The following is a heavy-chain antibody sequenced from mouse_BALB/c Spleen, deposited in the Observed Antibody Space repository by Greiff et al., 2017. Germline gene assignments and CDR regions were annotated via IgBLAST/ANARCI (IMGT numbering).Heavy chain of an antibody. CDR2: ISYSGST. Sequence: VQLKESGPGLVKPSQSLSLTCTVTGYSITSDYAWNWIRQFPGNKLEWMGYISYSGSTSYNPSLKSRISITRDTSKNQFFLQLNSVTTEDTATYYCARWGYGYDYYAMDYWGQGTSVTVSS. CDR3: ARWGYGYDYYAMDY. D-gene: IGHD1-2*01. CDR1: GYSITSDYA. V-gene: IGHV3-2*02. J-gene: IGHJ4*01.